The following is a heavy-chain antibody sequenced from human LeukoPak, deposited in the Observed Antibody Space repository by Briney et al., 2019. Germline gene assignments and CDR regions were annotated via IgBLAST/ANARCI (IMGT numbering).Heavy chain of an antibody. D-gene: IGHD6-6*01. CDR3: AKGASSSSFDY. J-gene: IGHJ4*02. CDR1: GFTFSTYS. V-gene: IGHV3-23*01. Sequence: GGSLRLSCAASGFTFSTYSMSWVRQAPGRGLEWVSSISDHGRSIYYADSVKGRFTVSRDNSKNTLYPQINSLRVEDTAVYFCAKGASSSSFDYWGQGTLVTVS. CDR2: ISDHGRSI.